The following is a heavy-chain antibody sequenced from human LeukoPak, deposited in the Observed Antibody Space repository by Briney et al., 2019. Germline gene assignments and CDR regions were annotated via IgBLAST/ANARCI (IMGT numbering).Heavy chain of an antibody. Sequence: GASVKVSCKASGYTLIDYYMHWVRQAPGQGLEWLGWIDPNSGGTNYAQKFQGRVTMTRDTSINTAYMELNRLTSDDTAVYYCARNRGTTDIVATMADFDYWGQGTLVTVSS. CDR3: ARNRGTTDIVATMADFDY. J-gene: IGHJ4*02. CDR2: IDPNSGGT. D-gene: IGHD5-12*01. CDR1: GYTLIDYY. V-gene: IGHV1-2*02.